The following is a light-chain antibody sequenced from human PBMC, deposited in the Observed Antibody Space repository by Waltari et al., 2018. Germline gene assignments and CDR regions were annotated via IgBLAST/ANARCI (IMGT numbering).Light chain of an antibody. J-gene: IGKJ2*01. CDR2: VAS. Sequence: ETIMTQSPAILSVSPGETATLSCRASKSIRNNLAWYQQTPGQAPRLLIYVASSRGTGIPARFFGAGSGTDFTLTISSLQSEDFAVYYCQQYNEWPYTVGQGTKVDLK. V-gene: IGKV3-15*01. CDR1: KSIRNN. CDR3: QQYNEWPYT.